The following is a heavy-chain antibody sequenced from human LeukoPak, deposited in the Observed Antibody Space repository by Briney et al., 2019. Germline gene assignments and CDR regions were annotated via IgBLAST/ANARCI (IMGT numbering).Heavy chain of an antibody. V-gene: IGHV4-59*01. Sequence: PSETLSLTCTVSGGSISSYYWSWIRQPPGKGLEWIGYIYYSGSTNYNPSLKSRVTISVDTSKNQFSLELSSVTAADTAVYYCARELSYSSGWSQFDYWGQGTLVTVSS. J-gene: IGHJ4*02. D-gene: IGHD6-19*01. CDR1: GGSISSYY. CDR2: IYYSGST. CDR3: ARELSYSSGWSQFDY.